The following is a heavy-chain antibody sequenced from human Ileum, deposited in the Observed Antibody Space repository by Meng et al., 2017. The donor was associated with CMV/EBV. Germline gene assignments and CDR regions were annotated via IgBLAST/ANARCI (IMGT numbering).Heavy chain of an antibody. D-gene: IGHD3-22*01. Sequence: GGSLRLSCAASAFTFSTYGMTWVRQAPGKGLEWVSAIGGTGGRTYSYYADSVKGRFTISRDNSKNTLYLQMNSLRAEDTAVYYCAKIQDYDNAWCDPWGQGTLVTVSS. CDR2: IGGTGGRTYS. V-gene: IGHV3-23*01. CDR1: AFTFSTYG. J-gene: IGHJ5*02. CDR3: AKIQDYDNAWCDP.